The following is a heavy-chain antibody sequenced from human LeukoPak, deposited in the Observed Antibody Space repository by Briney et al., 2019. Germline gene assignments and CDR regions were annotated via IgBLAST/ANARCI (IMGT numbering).Heavy chain of an antibody. CDR3: AKDPYSSSLGYFDY. CDR2: ISGSGSST. J-gene: IGHJ4*02. CDR1: GFTFSSYA. V-gene: IGHV3-23*01. D-gene: IGHD6-13*01. Sequence: GGSLRLSCAVSGFTFSSYAMSWVRQAPGKGLEWVSAISGSGSSTYYADSVKGRFTISRDNSKNTLYLQMNSLRAEDTAVYYCAKDPYSSSLGYFDYWGQGTLVTVSS.